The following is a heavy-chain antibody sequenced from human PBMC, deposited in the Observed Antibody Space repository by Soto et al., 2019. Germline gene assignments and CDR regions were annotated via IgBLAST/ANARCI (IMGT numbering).Heavy chain of an antibody. CDR1: GYIFTSYW. D-gene: IGHD6-6*01. CDR2: IYPGDSDT. V-gene: IGHV5-51*01. CDR3: ARRRTRAARPYYYGMDV. J-gene: IGHJ6*02. Sequence: GESLKISCKGSGYIFTSYWIGWVLQMPGKGLEWMGIIYPGDSDTRYSPSFQGQVTISADKSISTAYLQWSSLKASDTAMYYCARRRTRAARPYYYGMDVWGQGTTVTVSS.